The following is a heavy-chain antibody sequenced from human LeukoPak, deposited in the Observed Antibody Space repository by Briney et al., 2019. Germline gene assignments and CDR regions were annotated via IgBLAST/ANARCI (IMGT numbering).Heavy chain of an antibody. V-gene: IGHV1-2*02. Sequence: ASVKVSCKASGYTFTSYDINWVRQAPGQGLEWMGWINPNSGGTNYAQKFQGRVTMTRDTSISTAYMELSRLRSDDTAVYYCAREMGFTGYSYGFDYWGQGTLVTVSS. CDR1: GYTFTSYD. D-gene: IGHD5-18*01. CDR3: AREMGFTGYSYGFDY. CDR2: INPNSGGT. J-gene: IGHJ4*02.